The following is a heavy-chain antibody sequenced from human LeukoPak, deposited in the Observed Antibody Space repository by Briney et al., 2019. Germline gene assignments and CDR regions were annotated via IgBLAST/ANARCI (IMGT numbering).Heavy chain of an antibody. D-gene: IGHD3-9*01. V-gene: IGHV1-2*04. J-gene: IGHJ2*01. CDR1: GYTFTGYY. Sequence: ASVKVSCKASGYTFTGYYMHWVRQAPGQGLEWMGWINPNSGGTNYAQKFQGWVTMTRDTSISTAYMELSRLRSDDTAVYYCARAGGYFDWPYWYFDLWGRGTLVTVSS. CDR2: INPNSGGT. CDR3: ARAGGYFDWPYWYFDL.